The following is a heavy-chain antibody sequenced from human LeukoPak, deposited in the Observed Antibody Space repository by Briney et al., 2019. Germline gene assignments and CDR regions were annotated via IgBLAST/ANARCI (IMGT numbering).Heavy chain of an antibody. CDR1: GYTFTSYY. J-gene: IGHJ4*02. CDR3: ARVARPYYYDSSGYYPY. V-gene: IGHV1-46*01. D-gene: IGHD3-22*01. Sequence: ASVKVSCKASGYTFTSYYMHWVRQAPGQGLEWMGIINPSGGSTSYAQKFQGRVTMTRDTSTSTVYMELSSLRSEDTAVYYCARVARPYYYDSSGYYPYWGQGTLVTVSS. CDR2: INPSGGST.